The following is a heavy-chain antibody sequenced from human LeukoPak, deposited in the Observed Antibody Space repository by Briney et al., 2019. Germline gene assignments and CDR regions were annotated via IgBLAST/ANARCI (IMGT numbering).Heavy chain of an antibody. CDR3: AREGAFGVPAAMGTLDY. V-gene: IGHV3-7*01. CDR2: IKQDGSEK. CDR1: GFTFSSYW. J-gene: IGHJ4*02. Sequence: GGSLRLSCAASGFTFSSYWMSWVRQAPGKGLEWVANIKQDGSEKYYVDSVKGRFTISRDNAKNSLYLQMNSLRAEDTAVYYCAREGAFGVPAAMGTLDYWGQGTLVTVSS. D-gene: IGHD2-2*01.